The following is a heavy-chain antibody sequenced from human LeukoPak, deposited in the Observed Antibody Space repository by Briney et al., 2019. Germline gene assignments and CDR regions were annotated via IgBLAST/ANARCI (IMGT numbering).Heavy chain of an antibody. V-gene: IGHV4-34*01. CDR3: ARSSRTTVTTHV. Sequence: SETLSLTCAVYGGSFSGYYWSWIRQPPGKGLEWIGEINHSGSTNHNPSLKSRVTISVDTSKNQFSLKLSSVTAADTAVYYCARSSRTTVTTHVWGQGTLVTVSS. CDR2: INHSGST. D-gene: IGHD4-17*01. CDR1: GGSFSGYY. J-gene: IGHJ4*02.